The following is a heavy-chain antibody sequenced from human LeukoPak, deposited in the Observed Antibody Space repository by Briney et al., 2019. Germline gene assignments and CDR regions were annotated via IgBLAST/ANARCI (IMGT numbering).Heavy chain of an antibody. CDR2: ISWDGDST. Sequence: PGGSLRLSCAASGFTFDDYAMHWVRQAPGKGLEWVSFISWDGDSTYYADAVKGRFTISRDNSKKSLSLQMNGLRAEDSAVYYCAKDMHRAYYDDHLYVFDYWGQGTLVTVSS. V-gene: IGHV3-43D*04. CDR3: AKDMHRAYYDDHLYVFDY. D-gene: IGHD3-22*01. J-gene: IGHJ4*01. CDR1: GFTFDDYA.